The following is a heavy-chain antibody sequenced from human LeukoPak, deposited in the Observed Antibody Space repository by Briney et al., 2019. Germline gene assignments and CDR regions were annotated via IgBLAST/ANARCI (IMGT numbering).Heavy chain of an antibody. Sequence: GGSLRLSCAASGFTFSGYWMSWVRQAPGKGLDWVANIKQDGSEKYYVDSVKGRFTIPRDNAKNSLYLQMNSLRAEDTAVYYCARLPTEDYDILTGYVDYWGQGTLVTVSS. D-gene: IGHD3-9*01. V-gene: IGHV3-7*01. J-gene: IGHJ4*02. CDR2: IKQDGSEK. CDR3: ARLPTEDYDILTGYVDY. CDR1: GFTFSGYW.